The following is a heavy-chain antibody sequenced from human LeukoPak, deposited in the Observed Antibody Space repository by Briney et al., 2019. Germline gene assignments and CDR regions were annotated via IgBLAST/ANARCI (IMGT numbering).Heavy chain of an antibody. Sequence: SETLSLTCTVSGGSISSYYWSWIRQPPGKGLEWIGYIYYSGSTNYNPSLKSRVTISVDTSKNQFSLKLSSVTAADTAVYYCARSFCDFWSGYCKDDAFDIWGQGTMVTVSS. V-gene: IGHV4-59*12. CDR1: GGSISSYY. CDR2: IYYSGST. D-gene: IGHD3-3*01. CDR3: ARSFCDFWSGYCKDDAFDI. J-gene: IGHJ3*02.